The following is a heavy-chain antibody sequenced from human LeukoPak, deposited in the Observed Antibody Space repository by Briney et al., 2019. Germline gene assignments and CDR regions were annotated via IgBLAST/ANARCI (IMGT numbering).Heavy chain of an antibody. CDR2: IYYSGNT. D-gene: IGHD4-23*01. Sequence: SETLSLTCTVSGGSISSSSYYWVWIRQPPGKGLEWIGSIYYSGNTYYNPSLKSRVSISLDTSKNQFSLKLSSVTAADTAVYYCARVAVTVVTFDYWGQGTLVTVSS. CDR1: GGSISSSSYY. CDR3: ARVAVTVVTFDY. V-gene: IGHV4-39*01. J-gene: IGHJ4*02.